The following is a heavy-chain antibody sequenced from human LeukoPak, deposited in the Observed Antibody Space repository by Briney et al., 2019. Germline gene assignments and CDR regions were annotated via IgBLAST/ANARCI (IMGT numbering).Heavy chain of an antibody. CDR1: GGSISSSNW. Sequence: SETLSLTCAVSGGSISSSNWWSWVRQPPGKGLEWIGEIYHSGSPNYNPSLKSRVTISVDKSRNHFSLNLSSVTAPDTAVYYCARVNINNWHSCDYWGQGTLVTVSS. CDR2: IYHSGSP. CDR3: ARVNINNWHSCDY. D-gene: IGHD1-1*01. J-gene: IGHJ4*02. V-gene: IGHV4-4*02.